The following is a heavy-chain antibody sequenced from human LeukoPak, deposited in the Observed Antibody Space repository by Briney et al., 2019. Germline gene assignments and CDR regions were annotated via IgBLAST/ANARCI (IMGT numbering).Heavy chain of an antibody. J-gene: IGHJ4*02. CDR2: IYPGDSDT. V-gene: IGHV5-51*01. CDR1: GHDFPTYW. D-gene: IGHD4/OR15-4a*01. CDR3: ARQNDYMSGAFDY. Sequence: GESLKISCKGSGHDFPTYWIGWGRQLPGKGLEGMGIIYPGDSDTRYSPSFQGQVTISADKSISTAYLQWSSLKASDTAIYYCARQNDYMSGAFDYWGQGTLVTVSS.